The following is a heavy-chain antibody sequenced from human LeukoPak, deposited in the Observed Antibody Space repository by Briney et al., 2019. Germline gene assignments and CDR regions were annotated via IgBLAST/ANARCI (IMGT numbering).Heavy chain of an antibody. V-gene: IGHV3-21*01. D-gene: IGHD6-13*01. J-gene: IGHJ5*02. CDR3: ARDPQQLVYGGLYNWFDP. Sequence: KCGGSLRLSCVASGFPFKNYWMSWIRQAPGKGPEWVSSISSSSSYIYYADSVKGRFTISRDNAKNSLYLQMNSLRAEDTAVYYCARDPQQLVYGGLYNWFDPWGQGTLVTVSS. CDR2: ISSSSSYI. CDR1: GFPFKNYW.